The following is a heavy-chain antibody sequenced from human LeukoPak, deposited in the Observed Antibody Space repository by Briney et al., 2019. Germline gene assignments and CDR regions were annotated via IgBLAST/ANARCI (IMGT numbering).Heavy chain of an antibody. CDR3: ARVGPVNPSAFDI. D-gene: IGHD2/OR15-2a*01. Sequence: ASVKVSCKASDYTFTSYGISWVRQAPGQGLEWMGWVSAYNGHTNYAQKFQGRVTMTTDTSTSTAYMDLRSLRSDDTAVYYCARVGPVNPSAFDIWGQGTMVTVSS. V-gene: IGHV1-18*01. J-gene: IGHJ3*02. CDR1: DYTFTSYG. CDR2: VSAYNGHT.